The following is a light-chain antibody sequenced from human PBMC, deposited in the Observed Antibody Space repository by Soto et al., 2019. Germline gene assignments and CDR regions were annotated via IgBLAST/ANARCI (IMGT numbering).Light chain of an antibody. J-gene: IGKJ2*01. CDR1: QSVISSS. Sequence: EIVLTQSPGTLSVSPGERATLSCRASQSVISSSLAWYQHKPGQAPRLLMYAASSRATGIPDRFSGSGSGTDFTLTISRLEPEDFAVYYCRQFRSSLGQGTKLEIK. CDR2: AAS. CDR3: RQFRSS. V-gene: IGKV3-20*01.